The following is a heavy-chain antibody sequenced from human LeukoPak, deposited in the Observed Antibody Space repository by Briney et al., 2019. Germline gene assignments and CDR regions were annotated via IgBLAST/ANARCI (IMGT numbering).Heavy chain of an antibody. CDR2: ISGSGDDT. CDR3: AKGAYDYIEIAYFDY. Sequence: GGSLRLSCLASGFAFSNYAMSWVRQAPGMGLEWVSTISGSGDDTYYADSVKGRFTISRDKSKNTLYLQMNSLRAEDTAVYYCAKGAYDYIEIAYFDYWGQGSLVTVSS. D-gene: IGHD5-12*01. J-gene: IGHJ4*02. CDR1: GFAFSNYA. V-gene: IGHV3-23*01.